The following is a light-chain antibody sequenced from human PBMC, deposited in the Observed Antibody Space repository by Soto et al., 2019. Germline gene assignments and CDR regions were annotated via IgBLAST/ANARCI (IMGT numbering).Light chain of an antibody. CDR3: QQYDNPLT. Sequence: DIQMTQSPSSLSASVGDRVTITCQASQDISNYLNWYQQKPGKAPKLLIYDASNLETGVPSRFSGSGSGTDFTFTISSLQPEDIATYYCQQYDNPLTLGGGTKVDIK. J-gene: IGKJ4*01. V-gene: IGKV1-33*01. CDR2: DAS. CDR1: QDISNY.